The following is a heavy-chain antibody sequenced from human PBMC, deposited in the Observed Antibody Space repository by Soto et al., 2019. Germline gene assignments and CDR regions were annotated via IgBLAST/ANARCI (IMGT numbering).Heavy chain of an antibody. CDR1: GDSVSSNSAA. V-gene: IGHV6-1*01. Sequence: QVQLQESGPGLVKPSQTLSLTCAISGDSVSSNSAAWNWIRLSPSRGLEWLARTYYRTRWYNDYAVSVRIRITVNPDTSMNHFSLQLTSVAPEDTAVYYCAGTTSHQWYYMDVWGKGTTVTVSS. J-gene: IGHJ6*03. D-gene: IGHD1-7*01. CDR3: AGTTSHQWYYMDV. CDR2: TYYRTRWYN.